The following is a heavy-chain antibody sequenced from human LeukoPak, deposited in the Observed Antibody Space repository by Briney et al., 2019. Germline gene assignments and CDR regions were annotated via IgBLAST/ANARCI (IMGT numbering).Heavy chain of an antibody. CDR2: IHYSGNT. CDR1: GGSISSYY. D-gene: IGHD6-19*01. V-gene: IGHV4-59*01. Sequence: SETLSLTCTVSGGSISSYYWSWIRQPPGKGLEWIGYIHYSGNTNYNPSLKSRVTTSMDTSKNQFSLNLSSVTAADTAVYYCARARIPGYSSGFDYWGQGTLVTVSS. CDR3: ARARIPGYSSGFDY. J-gene: IGHJ4*02.